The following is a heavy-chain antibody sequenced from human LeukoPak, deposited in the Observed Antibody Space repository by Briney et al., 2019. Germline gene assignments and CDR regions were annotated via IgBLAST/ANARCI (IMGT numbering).Heavy chain of an antibody. V-gene: IGHV4-34*01. CDR2: INHSGST. D-gene: IGHD6-19*01. Sequence: SETLSLTCAVYGGSFSGYYWSWIRQPPGKGLEWIGEINHSGSTNYNPSLKSRVTISVDTSKNQFSLRLSSVTAADTAVYYCARVLEWSSGQHWYFDLWGRGTLVTVSS. CDR1: GGSFSGYY. CDR3: ARVLEWSSGQHWYFDL. J-gene: IGHJ2*01.